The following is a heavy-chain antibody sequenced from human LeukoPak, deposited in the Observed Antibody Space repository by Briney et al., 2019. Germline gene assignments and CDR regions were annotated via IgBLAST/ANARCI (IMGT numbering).Heavy chain of an antibody. J-gene: IGHJ4*02. V-gene: IGHV1-46*01. Sequence: GASVKVSCKASGYTFTSYYMHWVRQAPGQGLEWMGIINPSGGSTSYAQKFQGRVTMTRDTSTSTVYMELSSLRSEDTAVYYCARGPFGGVITSPFDYWGQGTLVTVSS. CDR1: GYTFTSYY. D-gene: IGHD3-16*01. CDR2: INPSGGST. CDR3: ARGPFGGVITSPFDY.